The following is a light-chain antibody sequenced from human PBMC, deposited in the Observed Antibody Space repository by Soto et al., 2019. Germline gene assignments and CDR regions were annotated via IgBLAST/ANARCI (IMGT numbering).Light chain of an antibody. CDR2: EVS. J-gene: IGLJ1*01. CDR1: SSDVGAYNR. Sequence: QSALTQPASVSVSPGQSITISCTGTSSDVGAYNRVSWYQQHSGKAPKLMIYEVSNRPSGVSNRFSGSKSGNTAYLTISGLQAEDEADYYFLSYTPSTSYVFGTGTKFTVL. V-gene: IGLV2-14*01. CDR3: LSYTPSTSYV.